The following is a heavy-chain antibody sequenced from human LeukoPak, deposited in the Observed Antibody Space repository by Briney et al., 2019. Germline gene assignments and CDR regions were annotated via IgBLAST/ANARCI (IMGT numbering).Heavy chain of an antibody. Sequence: ASVKVSCKASGYTFTSYYMHWVRQAPGQGLGWMGIINPSGGSTSYAQKFQGRVTMTRDTSTSTVYMELSSLRSEDTAVYYCARPRGAYCGGDCYNDYWGQGTLVTVSS. D-gene: IGHD2-21*01. CDR3: ARPRGAYCGGDCYNDY. V-gene: IGHV1-46*03. CDR1: GYTFTSYY. J-gene: IGHJ4*02. CDR2: INPSGGST.